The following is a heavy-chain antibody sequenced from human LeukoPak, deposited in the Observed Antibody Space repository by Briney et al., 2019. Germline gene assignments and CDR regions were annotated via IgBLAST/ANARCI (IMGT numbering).Heavy chain of an antibody. CDR3: AKDKDSTNWYFDY. CDR1: GFTFSSHG. J-gene: IGHJ4*02. V-gene: IGHV3-30*02. CDR2: IRYDGTNK. Sequence: GGSLRLSCAASGFTFSSHGMHWVRQAPGKGLEWVAFIRYDGTNKYYADSVKGRFAISRDNSKNTLYLQMNSLRAEDTAVYYCAKDKDSTNWYFDYWGQGTLVTVSS. D-gene: IGHD2-15*01.